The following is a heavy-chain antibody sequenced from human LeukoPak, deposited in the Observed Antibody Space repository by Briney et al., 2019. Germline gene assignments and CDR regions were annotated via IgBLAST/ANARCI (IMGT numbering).Heavy chain of an antibody. D-gene: IGHD3-10*01. J-gene: IGHJ6*02. CDR2: ISGSGGST. Sequence: GGSLRLSCAASGFTFSSYALSWVRQAPGKGLDWVSAISGSGGSTYYADSVKGRFTISRDNSKNTLYLQMNSLRAEDTAVYYCATLLWFGELQYYYYYGMDVWGQGTTVTVSS. CDR3: ATLLWFGELQYYYYYGMDV. CDR1: GFTFSSYA. V-gene: IGHV3-23*01.